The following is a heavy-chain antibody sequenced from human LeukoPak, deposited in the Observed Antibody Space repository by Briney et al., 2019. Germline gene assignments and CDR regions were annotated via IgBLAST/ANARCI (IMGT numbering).Heavy chain of an antibody. Sequence: SETLSLTCTVSGGPVSSSSYYWGRVRPSPEKELECIRTIYYAGDTYYNPSLESPLTISADTSKKQFSLKLRSVIAAETAVYYCATWDSGSYSQIDNWGQGTLVTVSS. CDR3: ATWDSGSYSQIDN. J-gene: IGHJ4*02. D-gene: IGHD1-26*01. V-gene: IGHV4-39*01. CDR1: GGPVSSSSYY. CDR2: IYYAGDT.